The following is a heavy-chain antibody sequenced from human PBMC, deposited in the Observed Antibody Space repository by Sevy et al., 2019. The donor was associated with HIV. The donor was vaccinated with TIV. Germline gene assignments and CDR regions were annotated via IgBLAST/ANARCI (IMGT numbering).Heavy chain of an antibody. Sequence: SETLSLTCTVSGGFVTSTSYYWAWIRQSPGKGLEWIGSIYNSGSTYYNPSLKGRVTISVHTSKNQFSLKLSSVTAADSAVYYCARRYSSSTSCGVPGHYGMAVWGQGTTVTLSS. V-gene: IGHV4-39*01. CDR3: ARRYSSSTSCGVPGHYGMAV. D-gene: IGHD2-2*01. CDR1: GGFVTSTSYY. J-gene: IGHJ6*02. CDR2: IYNSGST.